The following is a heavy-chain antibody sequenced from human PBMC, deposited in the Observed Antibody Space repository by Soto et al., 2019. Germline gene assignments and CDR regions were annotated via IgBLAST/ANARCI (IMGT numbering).Heavy chain of an antibody. Sequence: SRTLSLTCAISEYSVSGNSAAWNWIRQSPSRGLEWLGRTYYRSKWYNDYAVSVKSRITVTPDTSKNQFSLHLNSVTPEDTAVYYCAIEFPYYDSRQNLFCDWAQG. J-gene: IGHJ1*01. V-gene: IGHV6-1*01. D-gene: IGHD3-16*01. CDR2: TYYRSKWYN. CDR3: AIEFPYYDSRQNLFCD. CDR1: EYSVSGNSAA.